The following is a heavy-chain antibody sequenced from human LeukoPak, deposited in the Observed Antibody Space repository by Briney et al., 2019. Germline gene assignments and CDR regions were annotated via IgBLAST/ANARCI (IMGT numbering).Heavy chain of an antibody. D-gene: IGHD1-26*01. V-gene: IGHV3-23*01. Sequence: GGSLRLSCAASGFTFSSYAMNWVRQAPGKGLQWVSTISGSGDDTYYADSVKGRFTISRDNSKNTLYLQINSLRAEDTALYYCAKDRIVGATRFLDFWGQGTLVTVSS. J-gene: IGHJ4*02. CDR1: GFTFSSYA. CDR3: AKDRIVGATRFLDF. CDR2: ISGSGDDT.